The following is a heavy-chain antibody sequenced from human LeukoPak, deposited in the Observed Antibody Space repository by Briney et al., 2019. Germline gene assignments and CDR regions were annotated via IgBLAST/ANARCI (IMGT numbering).Heavy chain of an antibody. CDR2: INSDGSST. CDR3: ASRISGGNDAFDI. J-gene: IGHJ3*02. D-gene: IGHD2-15*01. Sequence: PGGSLRLPCAASGFTFSSYWMHWVRQAPGKGLVWVSRINSDGSSTSYADSVKGRFTISRDNAKNTLYLQMNSLRAEDTAVYYCASRISGGNDAFDIWGQGTMVTVSS. V-gene: IGHV3-74*01. CDR1: GFTFSSYW.